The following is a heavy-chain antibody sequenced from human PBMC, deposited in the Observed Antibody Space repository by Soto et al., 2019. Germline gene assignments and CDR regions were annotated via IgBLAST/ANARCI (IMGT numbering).Heavy chain of an antibody. CDR3: AKDGARDYYYMDV. Sequence: GGSLRLSCAASGFTFDDYAMHWVRQAPGKGLEWVSGISWNSGSIGYADSVKGRFTISRDNAKNSLYLQMNSLRAEDTALYYCAKDGARDYYYMDVWGKGTTVTVSS. CDR2: ISWNSGSI. J-gene: IGHJ6*03. CDR1: GFTFDDYA. V-gene: IGHV3-9*01.